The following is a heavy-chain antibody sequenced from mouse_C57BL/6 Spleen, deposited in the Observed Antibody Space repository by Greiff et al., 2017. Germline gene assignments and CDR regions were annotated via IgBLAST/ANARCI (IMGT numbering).Heavy chain of an antibody. D-gene: IGHD1-1*01. Sequence: EVKLQQSGPVLVKPGASVKMSCKASGYTFTDYYMNWVKQSHGKSLEWIGVINPYNGGTSYNQKFKGKATLTVDKSSSTAYMELNSLTSEDSAVYYCARVLHYAMDYWGQGTSVTVSS. V-gene: IGHV1-19*01. CDR3: ARVLHYAMDY. CDR2: INPYNGGT. J-gene: IGHJ4*01. CDR1: GYTFTDYY.